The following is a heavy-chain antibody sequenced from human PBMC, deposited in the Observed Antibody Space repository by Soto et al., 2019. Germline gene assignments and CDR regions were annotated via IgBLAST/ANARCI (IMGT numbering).Heavy chain of an antibody. D-gene: IGHD6-19*01. Sequence: GGSLRLSCAASGFTFSSYAMHWVRQAPGKGLEYVSAISSNGGSTYYANSVKGRFTISRDNSKNTLYLQMNSLRAEDTAVYYCAKTANGWFSAFDIWGQGTMVTVSS. CDR1: GFTFSSYA. J-gene: IGHJ3*02. CDR2: ISSNGGST. CDR3: AKTANGWFSAFDI. V-gene: IGHV3-64*01.